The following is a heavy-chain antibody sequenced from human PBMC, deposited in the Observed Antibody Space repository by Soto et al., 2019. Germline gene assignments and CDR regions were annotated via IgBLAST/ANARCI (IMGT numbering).Heavy chain of an antibody. V-gene: IGHV5-51*01. J-gene: IGHJ4*02. D-gene: IGHD3-22*01. CDR3: SRRRYYSDTVPNFQYYFDS. CDR1: GYSFTSYW. CDR2: IYPGDSDT. Sequence: GESLKISCKASGYSFTSYWIAWVRQVPGKGLEWMGIIYPGDSDTRYSPSFQGQVTISADKSISTAYLPWSSLRASDPAMYSLSRRRYYSDTVPNFQYYFDSWGQGTPVTVSS.